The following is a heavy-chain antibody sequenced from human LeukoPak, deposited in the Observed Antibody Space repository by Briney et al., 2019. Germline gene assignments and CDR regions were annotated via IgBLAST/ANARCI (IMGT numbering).Heavy chain of an antibody. Sequence: KPSETLSLTCTVSGGSISSGDYYWSWIRQPPGKGLEWIGYIYYSGSTYYNPSLKSRVTISVDTSKNQFSLKLSSVTAADTAVYYCARGYSGAAPPFDYWGQGTLVTVSS. J-gene: IGHJ4*02. D-gene: IGHD3-10*01. CDR2: IYYSGST. CDR3: ARGYSGAAPPFDY. CDR1: GGSISSGDYY. V-gene: IGHV4-30-4*01.